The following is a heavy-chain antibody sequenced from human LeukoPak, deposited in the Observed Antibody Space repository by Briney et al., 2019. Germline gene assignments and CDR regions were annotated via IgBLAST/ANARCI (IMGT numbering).Heavy chain of an antibody. CDR3: AGVGYCSSTSCQDLDY. D-gene: IGHD2-2*01. J-gene: IGHJ4*02. CDR2: IKQDGSEK. Sequence: PGGSLRLSCAASGFTFSSYWMSWVRQAPGKGPEWVANIKQDGSEKYYVDSVKGRFTISRDNAKNSLYLQMNSLRAEDTAVYYCAGVGYCSSTSCQDLDYWGQGTLVTVSS. CDR1: GFTFSSYW. V-gene: IGHV3-7*04.